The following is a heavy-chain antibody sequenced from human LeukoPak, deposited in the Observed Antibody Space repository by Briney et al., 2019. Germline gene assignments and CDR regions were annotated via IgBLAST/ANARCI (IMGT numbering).Heavy chain of an antibody. D-gene: IGHD2-2*01. CDR2: IIGGAGGT. CDR3: AHGSMYQLDY. V-gene: IGHV3-23*01. J-gene: IGHJ4*02. CDR1: GFSFSSHG. Sequence: GGSLRLSCAASGFSFSSHGMSWVRQAPGKGLEWVSGIIGGAGGTYYADSVKGRFTISKDNAKNTLYLQMNSLRAEDTAVYYCAHGSMYQLDYWGQGTLVTVSS.